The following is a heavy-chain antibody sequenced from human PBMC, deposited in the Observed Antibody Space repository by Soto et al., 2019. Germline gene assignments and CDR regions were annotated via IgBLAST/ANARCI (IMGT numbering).Heavy chain of an antibody. CDR2: IYYSGST. CDR1: GGSISSGGYY. CDR3: ASSPISTGSTFDY. Sequence: SETLSLTCTVSGGSISSGGYYWSWIRQRPGKGLEWIGYIYYSGSTYYNPSLKSRVTISLDTSKNQFSLKLTSVTAADTAVYYCASSPISTGSTFDYWGQGTLVTVSS. J-gene: IGHJ4*02. D-gene: IGHD2-2*01. V-gene: IGHV4-30-4*08.